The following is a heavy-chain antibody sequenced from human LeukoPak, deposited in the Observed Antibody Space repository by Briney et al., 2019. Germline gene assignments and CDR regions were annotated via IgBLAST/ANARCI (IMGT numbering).Heavy chain of an antibody. CDR2: IYYRSKWYN. Sequence: SQTLSLTCAISGDSVSSNSGTWNWIRQSPSRGLEWLGRIYYRSKWYNNYAVSVESRITINPDTSKNQFSLQLNSVTPEDTAVYYCARGRDGYNFHDYWGQGTLVTVSS. J-gene: IGHJ4*02. D-gene: IGHD5-24*01. V-gene: IGHV6-1*01. CDR1: GDSVSSNSGT. CDR3: ARGRDGYNFHDY.